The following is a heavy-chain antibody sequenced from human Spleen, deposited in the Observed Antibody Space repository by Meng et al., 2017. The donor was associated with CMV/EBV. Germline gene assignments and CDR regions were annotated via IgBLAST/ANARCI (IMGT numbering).Heavy chain of an antibody. CDR1: GVSISGTSYY. D-gene: IGHD6-19*01. J-gene: IGHJ3*01. V-gene: IGHV4-39*01. CDR2: IHYSGST. CDR3: VRDGHSSGYDTRAYDF. Sequence: SETLSLTCTVSGVSISGTSYYWGCIRQPPGKGLEWIGSIHYSGSTYYNPSLKSRGTVSVDTSKNQFSLKLRSVTAADTAVYYCVRDGHSSGYDTRAYDFWGQGTVVTVSS.